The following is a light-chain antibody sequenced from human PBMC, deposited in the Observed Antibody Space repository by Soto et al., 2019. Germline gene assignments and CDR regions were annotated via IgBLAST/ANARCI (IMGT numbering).Light chain of an antibody. CDR1: SSNIGAGYD. J-gene: IGLJ2*01. CDR3: QAWDNSPHVV. V-gene: IGLV1-40*01. CDR2: GNS. Sequence: QSVLTQPPSVSGAPGQRVTISCTGSSSNIGAGYDVHWYQQLPGTAPKLLIYGNSNRPSGVPDRFSGSKSGTSASLAISGTQAMDEADYYCQAWDNSPHVVFGGGTKLTVL.